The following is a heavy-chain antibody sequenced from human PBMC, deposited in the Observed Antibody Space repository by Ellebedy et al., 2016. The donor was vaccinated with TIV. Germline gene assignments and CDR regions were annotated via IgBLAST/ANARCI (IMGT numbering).Heavy chain of an antibody. D-gene: IGHD3-22*01. V-gene: IGHV4-38-2*02. CDR3: AKDALITTIIGRGGWFDP. J-gene: IGHJ5*02. CDR1: GYSISRGYY. CDR2: IYHSGHT. Sequence: MPSETLSLTCTVSGYSISRGYYWGWIRQPPGKGLAWMGNIYHSGHTYYNPSLKNRVTISVDTSKNQFSLKLSSVTAADTAVYYCAKDALITTIIGRGGWFDPWGQGTLVTVSS.